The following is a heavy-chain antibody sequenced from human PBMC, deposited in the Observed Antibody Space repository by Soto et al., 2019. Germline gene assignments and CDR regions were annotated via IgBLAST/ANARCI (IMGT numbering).Heavy chain of an antibody. CDR2: IYSGGST. CDR1: GFTVSSNY. D-gene: IGHD4-17*01. Sequence: GGSLRLSCAASGFTVSSNYMSWVRQAPGKGLEWVSVIYSGGSTYYADSGKGRFTISRDNSKNTLYLQMNSLRAEETAVYYCARDDYGDYGEFDYWGQGTLVTVSS. CDR3: ARDDYGDYGEFDY. J-gene: IGHJ4*02. V-gene: IGHV3-66*01.